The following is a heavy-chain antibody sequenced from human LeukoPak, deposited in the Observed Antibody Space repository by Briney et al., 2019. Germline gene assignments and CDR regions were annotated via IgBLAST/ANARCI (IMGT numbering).Heavy chain of an antibody. J-gene: IGHJ4*02. D-gene: IGHD5-24*01. CDR2: INHSGST. CDR1: GVSFSGYY. V-gene: IGHV4-34*01. Sequence: PSETLSLTCAVYGVSFSGYYWSWIRQPPGKGLEWIGEINHSGSTNYNPSLKSRVTISVDTSKNQFSLKLSSVTAADTAVYYCAREGFEKEEMATVRYFDYWGQGTLVTVSS. CDR3: AREGFEKEEMATVRYFDY.